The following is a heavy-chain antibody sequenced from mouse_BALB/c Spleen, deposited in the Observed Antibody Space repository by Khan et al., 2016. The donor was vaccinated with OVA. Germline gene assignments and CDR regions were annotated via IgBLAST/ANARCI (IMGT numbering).Heavy chain of an antibody. J-gene: IGHJ2*01. Sequence: EVELVESGGGLVQPGGSRKLSCAASGFTFSSFGMHWVRQAPEKGLEGVAYISSGSSTIYYADTVKGRFTISRDNPKNTLFLQMTSLRSEDTAMYFCARNYGYYFDYWGQGTTLTVSS. V-gene: IGHV5-17*02. CDR2: ISSGSSTI. D-gene: IGHD1-2*01. CDR1: GFTFSSFG. CDR3: ARNYGYYFDY.